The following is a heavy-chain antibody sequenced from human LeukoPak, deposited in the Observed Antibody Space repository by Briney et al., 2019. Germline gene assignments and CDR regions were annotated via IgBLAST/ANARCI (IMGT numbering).Heavy chain of an antibody. D-gene: IGHD5-24*01. CDR2: ISWNSGSI. J-gene: IGHJ4*02. Sequence: GRSLRLSCAASGSTFDDYAMHWVRQAPGKGLEWVSGISWNSGSIGYADSVKGRFTISRDNAKNSLYLQMNSLRAEDTALYYCAKSSGGRWLQSFDYWGQGTLVTVSS. CDR3: AKSSGGRWLQSFDY. CDR1: GSTFDDYA. V-gene: IGHV3-9*01.